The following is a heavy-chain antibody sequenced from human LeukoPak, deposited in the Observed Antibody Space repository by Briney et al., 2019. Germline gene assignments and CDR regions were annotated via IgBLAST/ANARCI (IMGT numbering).Heavy chain of an antibody. Sequence: PGGSLRLSCAASGFTFSSYWMSWVRQAPGKGLEWVANIKQDGSEKYYVDSVKGRFTISRDNAKNSLYLQMNSLRAEDTAVYYCAKTVGEEWFLSGYYFDYWGQGTLVTVSS. CDR2: IKQDGSEK. V-gene: IGHV3-7*03. D-gene: IGHD3-3*01. CDR1: GFTFSSYW. J-gene: IGHJ4*02. CDR3: AKTVGEEWFLSGYYFDY.